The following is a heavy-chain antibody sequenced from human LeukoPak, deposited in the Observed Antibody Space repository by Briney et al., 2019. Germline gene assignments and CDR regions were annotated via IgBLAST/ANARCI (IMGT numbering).Heavy chain of an antibody. V-gene: IGHV3-53*01. Sequence: GGSLRLSCAASGFTVSSNYMSWVRQAPGKGLEWVSVIYSGGSTYYADSVKGRFTISRDNSKNTLYLQMNSLRAEDTAVYYCARSQQQAYYFDYWGQGTLVTVSS. J-gene: IGHJ4*02. CDR3: ARSQQQAYYFDY. CDR1: GFTVSSNY. D-gene: IGHD6-13*01. CDR2: IYSGGST.